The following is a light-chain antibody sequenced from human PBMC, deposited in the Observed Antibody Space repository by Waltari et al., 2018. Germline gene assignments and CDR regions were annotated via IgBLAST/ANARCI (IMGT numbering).Light chain of an antibody. J-gene: IGKJ4*01. CDR2: WAS. CDR3: QQYYNSPLT. V-gene: IGKV4-1*01. Sequence: DIVMTQSPDSLAVSLGERATINCKSSQSVLYSSNNKNYLAWYQQKPGQPPKLIIYWASTRESGVPDRFSVSESGTDFTLTISSLQAEDVAVYYCQQYYNSPLTFGGGTKVEIK. CDR1: QSVLYSSNNKNY.